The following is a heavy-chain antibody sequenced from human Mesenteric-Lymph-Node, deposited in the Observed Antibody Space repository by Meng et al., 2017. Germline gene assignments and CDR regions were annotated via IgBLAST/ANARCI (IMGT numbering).Heavy chain of an antibody. CDR1: GFTFSSYG. CDR2: ISVGSTYI. Sequence: GESLKISCAASGFTFSSYGMHWVRQAPGKGLEWVSSISVGSTYIYYADSVKSRFTISRDNAKNSVYLQMNSLRAEDTAVYYCATGTLLDMIVVVSITGADYWGQGTLVTVSS. V-gene: IGHV3-21*01. J-gene: IGHJ4*02. CDR3: ATGTLLDMIVVVSITGADY. D-gene: IGHD3-22*01.